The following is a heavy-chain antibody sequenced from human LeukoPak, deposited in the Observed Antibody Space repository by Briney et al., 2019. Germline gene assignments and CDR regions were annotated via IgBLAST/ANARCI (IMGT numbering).Heavy chain of an antibody. CDR1: GFTLSSYA. CDR3: ARDGYYYGSGSYYKVDFDY. Sequence: GGSLRLSCAASGFTLSSYAMSWVRQAPGKGLEWVSAISDTGNTYHADSVKGRFTISRDSSKNTLFLQMNSLRAEDTAVYYCARDGYYYGSGSYYKVDFDYWGQGTLVTVSS. J-gene: IGHJ4*02. D-gene: IGHD3-10*01. V-gene: IGHV3-23*01. CDR2: ISDTGNT.